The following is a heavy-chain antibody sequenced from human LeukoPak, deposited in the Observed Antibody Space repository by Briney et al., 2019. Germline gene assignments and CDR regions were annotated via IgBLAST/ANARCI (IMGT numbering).Heavy chain of an antibody. CDR1: GFTFSAYW. Sequence: PGGSLRLSCAASGFTFSAYWMSWVRQAPGKGLEGVANIKQDGSEKYYVDSVKGRYTISRDNAKNSLDLQMNSLRAEDTAVYYCARALVFIGAAGTFDPWGQGTLVTVSS. J-gene: IGHJ5*02. D-gene: IGHD6-13*01. CDR3: ARALVFIGAAGTFDP. CDR2: IKQDGSEK. V-gene: IGHV3-7*01.